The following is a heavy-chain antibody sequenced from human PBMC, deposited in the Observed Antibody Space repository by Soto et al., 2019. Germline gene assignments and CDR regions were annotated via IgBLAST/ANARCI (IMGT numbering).Heavy chain of an antibody. D-gene: IGHD4-17*01. CDR2: IYSSWTT. J-gene: IGHJ4*01. CDR1: GVSINNHPYF. Sequence: SETLSLTCTVSGVSINNHPYFWGWIRQHPEKGLEWIGYIYSSWTTYFNPSLLSRVGMSLDTSGTRSSLRLTSVTAADTAVYYCARGADYGDTVREYFFDFWGQGALVTVSS. V-gene: IGHV4-31*03. CDR3: ARGADYGDTVREYFFDF.